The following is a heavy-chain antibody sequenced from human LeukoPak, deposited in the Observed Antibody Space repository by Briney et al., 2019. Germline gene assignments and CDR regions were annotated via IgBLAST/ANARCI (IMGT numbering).Heavy chain of an antibody. V-gene: IGHV4-59*11. J-gene: IGHJ3*02. CDR1: GGSISSHY. CDR2: IYYSGST. CDR3: ARERGSSLFNAFDI. Sequence: SETLSLTCTVSGGSISSHYWSWTRQPPGKGLEWIGYIYYSGSTNYNPSLKSRVTISVDTSKNQFSLKLSSVTAADTAVYYCARERGSSLFNAFDIWGQGTMVTVSS. D-gene: IGHD6-13*01.